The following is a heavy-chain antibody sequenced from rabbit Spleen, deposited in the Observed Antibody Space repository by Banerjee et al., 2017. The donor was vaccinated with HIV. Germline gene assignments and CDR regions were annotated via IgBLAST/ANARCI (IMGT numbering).Heavy chain of an antibody. V-gene: IGHV1S7*01. CDR2: IDPVFGIT. D-gene: IGHD8-1*01. J-gene: IGHJ3*01. CDR3: ARDGTGGSYFAL. CDR1: GFTLRSYY. Sequence: QLKESGGGLVQPGGSLKLSCKASGFTLRSYYMNWVRQAPGKGLEWIGYIDPVFGITYYANWVNGRFSISRENAQNTVFLQMTSLTAADTATYFCARDGTGGSYFALWGQGTLVTVS.